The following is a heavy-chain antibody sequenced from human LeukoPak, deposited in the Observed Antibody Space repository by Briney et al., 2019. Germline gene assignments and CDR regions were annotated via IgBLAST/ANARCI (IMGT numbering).Heavy chain of an antibody. Sequence: GKSLRLSCAASGFTFNSYAFHWVRQAPGKGLEWVARINPDGRDTYYVDSVKGRFTISRDNAQNSMYLQMNSLRVEDTAVYYCTSWGDTTAEYFQRWGQGTLVTVSS. D-gene: IGHD2-21*02. CDR2: INPDGRDT. J-gene: IGHJ1*01. CDR3: TSWGDTTAEYFQR. V-gene: IGHV3-7*01. CDR1: GFTFNSYA.